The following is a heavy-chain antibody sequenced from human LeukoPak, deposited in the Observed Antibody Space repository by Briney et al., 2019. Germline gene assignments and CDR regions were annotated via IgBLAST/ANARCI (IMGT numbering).Heavy chain of an antibody. Sequence: PGGSLRLSCAASGFTVSGTHMSWVRQAPGKGLEWVAAMYTGGTTYYADSVTGQFTISRDNSKNTLYLHMNSLRAEDTAVYYCAKDEATSGGGLASWGQGTLVSVSS. CDR2: MYTGGTT. D-gene: IGHD3-16*01. J-gene: IGHJ4*02. V-gene: IGHV3-53*01. CDR1: GFTVSGTH. CDR3: AKDEATSGGGLAS.